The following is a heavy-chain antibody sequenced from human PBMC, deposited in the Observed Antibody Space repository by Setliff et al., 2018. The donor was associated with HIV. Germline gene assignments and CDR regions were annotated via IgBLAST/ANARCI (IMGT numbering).Heavy chain of an antibody. CDR1: GFTFSTYW. V-gene: IGHV3-7*01. CDR2: IKQDGSEK. D-gene: IGHD4-17*01. CDR3: ARAKMEYYGAFDI. J-gene: IGHJ3*02. Sequence: GGSLRLSCAASGFTFSTYWMSWVRQAPGKGLEWVANIKQDGSEKYYVDSLKGRFTISRDNAENSVYLQMNKLRAEDTAVYYCARAKMEYYGAFDIWGQGTMVTVSS.